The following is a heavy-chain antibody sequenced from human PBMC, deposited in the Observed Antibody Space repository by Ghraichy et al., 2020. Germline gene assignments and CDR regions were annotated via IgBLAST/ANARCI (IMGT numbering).Heavy chain of an antibody. Sequence: GGSLRLSCAASGFTFSNAWMSWVRQAPGKGLEWVGRIKSKTDGGTTDYAAPVKGRFTISRDDSKNTLYLQMNSLKTEDTAVYYCTTGGQLLFSVVYYYGMDVWGQGTTVTVSS. CDR2: IKSKTDGGTT. J-gene: IGHJ6*02. D-gene: IGHD2-2*01. CDR1: GFTFSNAW. CDR3: TTGGQLLFSVVYYYGMDV. V-gene: IGHV3-15*01.